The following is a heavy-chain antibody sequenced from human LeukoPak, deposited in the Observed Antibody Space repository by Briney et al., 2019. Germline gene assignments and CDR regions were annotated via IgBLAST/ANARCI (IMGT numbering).Heavy chain of an antibody. CDR2: IYYSGRT. Sequence: KSSETLSLTCTVSGGSISSSSYYWGWIRQPPGKGLEWIGSIYYSGRTYYNPSLKSRVTISVDTSKNQFSLKLSSVTAADTAVYYGARLWSIRKTHILTGYLFDYWGQGTLVTVSS. V-gene: IGHV4-39*01. CDR3: ARLWSIRKTHILTGYLFDY. J-gene: IGHJ4*02. D-gene: IGHD3-9*01. CDR1: GGSISSSSYY.